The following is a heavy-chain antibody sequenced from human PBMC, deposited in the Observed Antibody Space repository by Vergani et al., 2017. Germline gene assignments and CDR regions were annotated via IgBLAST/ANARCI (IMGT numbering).Heavy chain of an antibody. V-gene: IGHV4-4*03. CDR1: GDSFRSNKW. CDR2: ISHSGST. J-gene: IGHJ3*02. CDR3: ARDPKIYCSGGSYFSVWGAFDI. D-gene: IGHD2-15*01. Sequence: QVQLQESGPGLVKPPGTLSLTCAVSGDSFRSNKWWTWVRQSPGKTLEWIGEISHSGSTNYNPSLKGRVTLSLDTSKNQFSLRLSSVTAADTAVYYFARDPKIYCSGGSYFSVWGAFDIWGRGTTVPVSS.